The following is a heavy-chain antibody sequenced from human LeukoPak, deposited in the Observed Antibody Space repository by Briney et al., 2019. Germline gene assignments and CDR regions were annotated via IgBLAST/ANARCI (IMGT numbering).Heavy chain of an antibody. CDR2: ISWDSGST. J-gene: IGHJ6*04. CDR1: GSTFDDYA. CDR3: AKDKEYSGFGPILSGYYYGMDV. V-gene: IGHV3-43D*04. Sequence: GGSLRLSCAASGSTFDDYAMHWVRQAPGKGLEWVSLISWDSGSTYYADSVKGRFTISRDNSRHTLYLQMNSLGAEDTALYYCAKDKEYSGFGPILSGYYYGMDVWGKGTTVTVSS. D-gene: IGHD5-12*01.